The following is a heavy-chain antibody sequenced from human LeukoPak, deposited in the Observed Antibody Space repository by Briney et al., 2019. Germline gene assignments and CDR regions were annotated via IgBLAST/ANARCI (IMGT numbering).Heavy chain of an antibody. CDR2: TNSGGTST. D-gene: IGHD3/OR15-3a*01. V-gene: IGHV3-21*01. Sequence: GGSLRLSYATSGFPFSDFSMSWVRQAPGKGLEWISTTNSGGTSTYYADSLKGRITITRDNAKNSLYLQMNSLRAEDTAVYYCAREGYDLSQDYFAMDVWGQGTTVTVSS. J-gene: IGHJ6*02. CDR1: GFPFSDFS. CDR3: AREGYDLSQDYFAMDV.